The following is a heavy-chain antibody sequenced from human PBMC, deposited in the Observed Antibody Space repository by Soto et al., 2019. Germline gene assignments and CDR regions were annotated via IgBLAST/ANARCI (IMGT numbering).Heavy chain of an antibody. CDR1: GGTSTRYA. J-gene: IGHJ4*02. Sequence: ERLVQSGAEVRKPGSSVKVSCKVTGGTSTRYAINWVRQAPGQGLAWMGGIVPMFGTSKYAQKFQGRITIPADTSTNIAYMELRSLRSEDTAVYYCNRGSEYDFWSGYLWGQGALVSVSS. CDR3: NRGSEYDFWSGYL. V-gene: IGHV1-69*06. D-gene: IGHD3-3*01. CDR2: IVPMFGTS.